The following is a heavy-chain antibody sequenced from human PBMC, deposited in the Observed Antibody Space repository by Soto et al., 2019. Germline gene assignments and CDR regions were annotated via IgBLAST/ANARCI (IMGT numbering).Heavy chain of an antibody. CDR3: ARDMSNYYGMDV. Sequence: SVKVSCKASGGTYSSYAISWVRQAPGQGLEWMGGLIPIFGTANYAQKFQGRVTITADKSPSTAYMELSSLRSEDTAVYYCARDMSNYYGMDVCGQGTTVTVSS. V-gene: IGHV1-69*06. CDR2: LIPIFGTA. D-gene: IGHD3-16*01. J-gene: IGHJ6*02. CDR1: GGTYSSYA.